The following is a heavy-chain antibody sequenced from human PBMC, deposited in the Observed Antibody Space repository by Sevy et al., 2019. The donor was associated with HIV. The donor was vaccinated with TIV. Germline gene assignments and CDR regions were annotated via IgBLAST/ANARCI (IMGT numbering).Heavy chain of an antibody. V-gene: IGHV4-39*01. J-gene: IGHJ4*02. D-gene: IGHD2-21*02. CDR3: AGLEYGDYVSHFEY. CDR2: IYYSGTT. Sequence: SETLSLTCTVSGGSINSDSYYWGWIRQPPGKGLEWIGNIYYSGTTYYNPSLKSRITISADTSKNQYSLRLSSVTAAAKAVDYCAGLEYGDYVSHFEYWGQGTLVTVSS. CDR1: GGSINSDSYY.